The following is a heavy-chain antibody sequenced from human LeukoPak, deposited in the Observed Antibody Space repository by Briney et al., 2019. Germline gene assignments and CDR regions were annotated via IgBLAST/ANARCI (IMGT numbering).Heavy chain of an antibody. J-gene: IGHJ4*02. CDR3: SKGQDDVGAARVFDY. CDR1: GFTFSSYW. V-gene: IGHV3-7*01. CDR2: ISQDGNEK. D-gene: IGHD1-26*01. Sequence: GESLRLSCAASGFTFSSYWMSWVRQAPGKGLGWVANISQDGNEKYYVDSVKGRFTISRDNAKNSLYLQINILRADDTALYYCSKGQDDVGAARVFDYWGQGTLVTVSS.